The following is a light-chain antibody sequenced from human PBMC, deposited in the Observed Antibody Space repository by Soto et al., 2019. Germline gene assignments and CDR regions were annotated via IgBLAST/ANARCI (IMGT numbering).Light chain of an antibody. CDR3: SSYITSAIVV. CDR2: DVF. Sequence: QSALTQPASVSASRGQSITISCTGTSSDVPGSNSVSWYQQHPGKAPILIIFDVFKRPSGVSDRFSGSKSGNTASLTISGLQAEDEADYYCSSYITSAIVVFGGGTKLTVL. J-gene: IGLJ2*01. CDR1: SSDVPGSNS. V-gene: IGLV2-14*01.